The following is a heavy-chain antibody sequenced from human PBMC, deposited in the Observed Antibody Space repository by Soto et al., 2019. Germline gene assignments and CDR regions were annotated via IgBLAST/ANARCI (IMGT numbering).Heavy chain of an antibody. D-gene: IGHD3-22*01. V-gene: IGHV4-30-4*01. CDR2: IYYSGST. CDR3: ARALRFTYYYDREPLV. J-gene: IGHJ4*02. Sequence: PSETLSLTCTVSGGSISSGDYYLRWIRQPPGKGLEWIGYIYYSGSTYYNPSLKSRVTISVDTSKNQFSLKLSSVTAADTAVYYCARALRFTYYYDREPLVWGQGTLVTVSS. CDR1: GGSISSGDYY.